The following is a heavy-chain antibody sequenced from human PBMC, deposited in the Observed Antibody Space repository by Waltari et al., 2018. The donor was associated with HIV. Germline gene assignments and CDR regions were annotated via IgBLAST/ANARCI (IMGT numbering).Heavy chain of an antibody. Sequence: QVQLVQSGGEVKNPGASVKVSCKASGYTFTSHGISWVRQAPGPGLEWMGWVRDYSDNTDYDKKVQGRGTRTTDKTTNTAYMELRSLRSDDTAGYYCARDTGGWANWFDPWGQGTLVVVSS. CDR2: VRDYSDNT. V-gene: IGHV1-18*01. CDR1: GYTFTSHG. D-gene: IGHD6-19*01. J-gene: IGHJ5*02. CDR3: ARDTGGWANWFDP.